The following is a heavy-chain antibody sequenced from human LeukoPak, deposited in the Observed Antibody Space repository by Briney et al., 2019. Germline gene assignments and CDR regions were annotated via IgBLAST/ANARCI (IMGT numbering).Heavy chain of an antibody. Sequence: PSETLSLTCAVSGYSISSGYYWGWIRQPPGKGLEWIGSIYHSGSTYYNPSLKSRVTISVDTSKNQFSLKLSSVTAADTAVYYCARSGSGSYDAFDIWGQVTRATVSS. D-gene: IGHD3-10*01. CDR1: GYSISSGYY. J-gene: IGHJ3*02. CDR2: IYHSGST. V-gene: IGHV4-38-2*01. CDR3: ARSGSGSYDAFDI.